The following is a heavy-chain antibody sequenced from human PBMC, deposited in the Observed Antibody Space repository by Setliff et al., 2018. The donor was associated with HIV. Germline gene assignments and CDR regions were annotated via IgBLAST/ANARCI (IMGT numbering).Heavy chain of an antibody. CDR1: GGSFSGYH. Sequence: PSETLSLTCAVYGGSFSGYHWNWIRQFPGKGLEWIGRMYYTGATEYNPSLKSRVSMSVDTSKNQFYLHLSSVTAADTAVYYCARVSPLTHYYYMDMWGKGTTVTVSS. J-gene: IGHJ6*03. CDR2: MYYTGAT. V-gene: IGHV4-34*11. CDR3: ARVSPLTHYYYMDM. D-gene: IGHD7-27*01.